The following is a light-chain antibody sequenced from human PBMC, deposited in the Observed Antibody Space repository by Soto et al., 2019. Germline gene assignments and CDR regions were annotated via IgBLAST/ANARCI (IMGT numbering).Light chain of an antibody. CDR3: SSYVGTNSYA. CDR1: SSDVGGYNY. J-gene: IGLJ1*01. CDR2: EVY. V-gene: IGLV2-8*01. Sequence: QSVLTQPPSASGSPGQSVTISCTGTSSDVGGYNYVSWYQQHPGKAPKLIICEVYKRPSGVPDRFSGSKSGNTAALTVSGLQAEDEADYYCSSYVGTNSYAFGTGTKVTVL.